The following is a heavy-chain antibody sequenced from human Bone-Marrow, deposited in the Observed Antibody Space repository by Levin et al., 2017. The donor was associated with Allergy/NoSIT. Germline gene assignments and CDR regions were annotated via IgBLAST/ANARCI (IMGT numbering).Heavy chain of an antibody. CDR2: INNEGTSK. CDR1: GFTFSSYW. J-gene: IGHJ4*02. Sequence: GGSLRLSCAASGFTFSSYWMHWVRQAPGKGLVWVSRINNEGTSKTDADSVKGRFTISRDNAKNTLFLEMNSLRVEDTAVYYCVREYSSSSGRSFDYWGQGTLVTVSS. CDR3: VREYSSSSGRSFDY. V-gene: IGHV3-74*01. D-gene: IGHD6-6*01.